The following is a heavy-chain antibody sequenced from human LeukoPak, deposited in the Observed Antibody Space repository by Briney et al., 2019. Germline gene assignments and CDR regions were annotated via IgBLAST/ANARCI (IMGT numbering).Heavy chain of an antibody. V-gene: IGHV4-39*01. CDR3: AGLYCSSTSCYSYNWFDP. D-gene: IGHD2-2*01. CDR1: GGSISSSSYY. CDR2: IYYSGST. J-gene: IGHJ5*02. Sequence: SETLSLTCTVSGGSISSSSYYWGWIRQPPGKGLEWIGSIYYSGSTYYNPSLKSRVTISVDTSKNQFSLKLSSVTAADTAVYYCAGLYCSSTSCYSYNWFDPWGQGTLVTVSS.